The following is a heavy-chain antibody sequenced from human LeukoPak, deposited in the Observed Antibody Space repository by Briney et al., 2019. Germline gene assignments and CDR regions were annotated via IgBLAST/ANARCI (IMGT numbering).Heavy chain of an antibody. CDR1: GFTFDDYD. CDR3: AKDHGYSYGRGFDY. V-gene: IGHV3-9*03. CDR2: ISWNSGSI. J-gene: IGHJ4*02. D-gene: IGHD5-18*01. Sequence: GGSLRLSCAASGFTFDDYDVHWVRQAPGKGLEWVSGISWNSGSIGYADSVKGRFTISRDNAKNSLYLQMNSLRAEDMALYYCAKDHGYSYGRGFDYWGQGTLVTVSS.